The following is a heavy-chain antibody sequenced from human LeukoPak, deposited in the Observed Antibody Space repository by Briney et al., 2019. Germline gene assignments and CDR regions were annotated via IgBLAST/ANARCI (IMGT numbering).Heavy chain of an antibody. V-gene: IGHV1-8*03. D-gene: IGHD3-3*01. J-gene: IGHJ4*02. CDR1: GYTFTSYD. Sequence: EASVKVSCKASGYTFTSYDINWVRQATGQGLEWMGWMNPNSGNTGYAQKFQGRVTITRNTSISTAYMELSSLRSEDTAVYYCARGDLDFWSGFYGYWGQGTLVTVSS. CDR3: ARGDLDFWSGFYGY. CDR2: MNPNSGNT.